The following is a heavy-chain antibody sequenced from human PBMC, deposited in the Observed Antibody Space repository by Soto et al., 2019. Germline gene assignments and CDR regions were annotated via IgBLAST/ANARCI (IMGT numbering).Heavy chain of an antibody. CDR3: ARGPAGPIAYFQH. CDR2: IIPILGIA. V-gene: IGHV1-69*02. J-gene: IGHJ1*01. Sequence: SVKVSCKASGGTFSSYTISWVRQAPGQGLEWMGRIIPILGIANYAQKFQGRVTITADKSTSTAYMELSSLRSEDTAVYYCARGPAGPIAYFQHWGQGTLVTVSS. CDR1: GGTFSSYT.